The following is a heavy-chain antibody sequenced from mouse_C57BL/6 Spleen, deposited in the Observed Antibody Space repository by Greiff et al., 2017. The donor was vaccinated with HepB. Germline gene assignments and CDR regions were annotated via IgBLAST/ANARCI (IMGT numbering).Heavy chain of an antibody. D-gene: IGHD3-3*01. CDR2: ISYDGSN. Sequence: ESGPGLVKPSQSLSLTCSVTGYSITSGYYWNWIRQFPGNKLEWMGYISYDGSNNYNPSLKNRISITRDTSKNQFFLKLNSVTTEDTATYYCARGDDYYAMDYWGQGTSVTVSS. CDR3: ARGDDYYAMDY. V-gene: IGHV3-6*01. J-gene: IGHJ4*01. CDR1: GYSITSGYY.